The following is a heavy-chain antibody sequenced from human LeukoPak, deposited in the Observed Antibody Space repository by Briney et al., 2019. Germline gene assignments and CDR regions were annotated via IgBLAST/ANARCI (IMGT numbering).Heavy chain of an antibody. CDR2: ISWNSGSI. CDR3: AKDRYSGSYSGSAFDI. Sequence: PAGGSLRLSCAASGFTFDDYAMHWVRQAPGKGLEWVSGISWNSGSIGYADSVKGRFTISRDNAKNSLYLQMNSLRAEDMALYYCAKDRYSGSYSGSAFDIWGQGTMVTVSS. D-gene: IGHD1-26*01. V-gene: IGHV3-9*03. J-gene: IGHJ3*02. CDR1: GFTFDDYA.